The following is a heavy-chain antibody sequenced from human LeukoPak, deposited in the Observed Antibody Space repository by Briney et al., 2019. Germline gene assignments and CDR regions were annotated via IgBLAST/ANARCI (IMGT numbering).Heavy chain of an antibody. Sequence: GGSLRLSCAASGFPFNAYWMTWVRQAPGKGLEWVANIRQDGDTKYYVDSVKGRFTISRDDAMNSLYLQMNSLRAEDTAIYYCARSLPYGTTWYGRSDFWGQGTLVTVSS. V-gene: IGHV3-7*03. CDR3: ARSLPYGTTWYGRSDF. CDR1: GFPFNAYW. CDR2: IRQDGDTK. D-gene: IGHD6-13*01. J-gene: IGHJ4*02.